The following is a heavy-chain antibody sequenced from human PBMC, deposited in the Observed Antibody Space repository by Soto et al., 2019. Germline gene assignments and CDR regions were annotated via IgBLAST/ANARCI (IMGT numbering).Heavy chain of an antibody. CDR2: ISSSSSYI. J-gene: IGHJ2*01. CDR1: GFTFSSYS. Sequence: GGSLRLSCAASGFTFSSYSMNWVRQAPGKGLEWVSSISSSSSYIYYADSVKGRFTISRDNAKNSLYLQMNSLRAEDTAVYYCARMRGDGYSYWYFDLWGRGTLVTVSS. D-gene: IGHD3-10*01. CDR3: ARMRGDGYSYWYFDL. V-gene: IGHV3-21*01.